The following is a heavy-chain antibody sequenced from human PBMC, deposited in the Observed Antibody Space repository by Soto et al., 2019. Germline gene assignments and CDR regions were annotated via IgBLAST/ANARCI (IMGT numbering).Heavy chain of an antibody. J-gene: IGHJ4*02. V-gene: IGHV4-39*01. CDR2: IYYSGST. CDR3: ARRSSGSYSDY. Sequence: SETLSLTCTVSGGSILDSTYYWAWIRQPPGKGLEWIGSIYYSGSTYYNPSLKSRVTISVDTSKNQFSLKLSSVTAADTAVYYCARRSSGSYSDYWGQGTLVTVPQ. CDR1: GGSILDSTYY. D-gene: IGHD3-10*01.